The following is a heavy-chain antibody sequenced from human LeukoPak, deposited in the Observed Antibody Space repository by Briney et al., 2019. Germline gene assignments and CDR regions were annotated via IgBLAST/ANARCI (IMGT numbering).Heavy chain of an antibody. Sequence: SETLSLTCTLSGHSIHNSSYCGFIRPAPGQGQEWIATLYHIDTTFYNPSLKSRVKIFADASKNILSLSLTSVTAADTATYFCASGQNLYTWGQGILVVVSS. D-gene: IGHD1-1*01. J-gene: IGHJ5*02. V-gene: IGHV4-38-2*02. CDR1: GHSIHNSSY. CDR3: ASGQNLYT. CDR2: LYHIDTT.